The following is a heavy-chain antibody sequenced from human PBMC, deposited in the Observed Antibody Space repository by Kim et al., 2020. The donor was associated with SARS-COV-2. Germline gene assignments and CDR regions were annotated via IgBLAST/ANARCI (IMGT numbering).Heavy chain of an antibody. D-gene: IGHD7-27*01. Sequence: NYAQKSQGRVTITADKSTSTAYMELSSLRSEDTAVYYCARTWGSEWYFDLWGRGTLVTVSS. CDR3: ARTWGSEWYFDL. V-gene: IGHV1-69*02. J-gene: IGHJ2*01.